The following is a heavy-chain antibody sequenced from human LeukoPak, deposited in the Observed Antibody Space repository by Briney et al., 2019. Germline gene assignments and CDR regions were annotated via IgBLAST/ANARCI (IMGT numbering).Heavy chain of an antibody. CDR1: GFTFSDYN. CDR3: ARRAGAYSHPYDY. V-gene: IGHV3-11*01. D-gene: IGHD4/OR15-4a*01. Sequence: NPGGSLRLSCAASGFTFSDYNMRWIRQAPGKGLGWVSSISRSGSTKYYADSVKGRFTISRDNAKNSLFLQMNSLRAEDTAVYYCARRAGAYSHPYDYWGQGALVTVSS. J-gene: IGHJ4*02. CDR2: ISRSGSTK.